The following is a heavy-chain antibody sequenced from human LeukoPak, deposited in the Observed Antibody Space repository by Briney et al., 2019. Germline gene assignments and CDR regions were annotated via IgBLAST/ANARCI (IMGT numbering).Heavy chain of an antibody. CDR1: GGTFSSYA. J-gene: IGHJ4*02. CDR2: IIPIFGIA. Sequence: ASVKVSCKASGGTFSSYAISWVRQAPGQGLEWMGRIIPIFGIANYAQKFQGRVTITADKSTSTAYMELSSLRSEDTAVYYCARSFSGISGYEFDYWGQGTLVTVSS. V-gene: IGHV1-69*04. CDR3: ARSFSGISGYEFDY. D-gene: IGHD5-12*01.